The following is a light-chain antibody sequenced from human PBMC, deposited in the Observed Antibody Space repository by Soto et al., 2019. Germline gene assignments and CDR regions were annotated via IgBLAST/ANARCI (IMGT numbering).Light chain of an antibody. CDR1: QRVSSD. Sequence: EIVLTQSPATLSVSPGDRATLSCRASQRVSSDLAWFQQKPGQAPRFLIYDASTRATGIPARFSGSGSETDFTLTISSLQSEDFAIYYCQQYNNWPLTFGGGTKVEIK. V-gene: IGKV3-15*01. CDR3: QQYNNWPLT. CDR2: DAS. J-gene: IGKJ4*01.